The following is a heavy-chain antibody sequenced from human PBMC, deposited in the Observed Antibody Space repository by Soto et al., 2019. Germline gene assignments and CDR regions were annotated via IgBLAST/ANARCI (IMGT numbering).Heavy chain of an antibody. CDR2: ISYDGSNK. J-gene: IGHJ6*02. D-gene: IGHD5-18*01. V-gene: IGHV3-30-3*01. Sequence: PGGSLRLSCAASGFTFSSYAMHWVRQAPGKGLEWVAVISYDGSNKYYADSVKGRFTISRDNSKNTLYLQMNSLRAEDTAVYYCARDLNRGYSYGYVTTWGMDVWGQGTTVTVSS. CDR1: GFTFSSYA. CDR3: ARDLNRGYSYGYVTTWGMDV.